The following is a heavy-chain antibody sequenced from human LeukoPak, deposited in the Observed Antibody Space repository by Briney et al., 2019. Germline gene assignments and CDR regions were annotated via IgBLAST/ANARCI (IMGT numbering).Heavy chain of an antibody. Sequence: PSETLSLTCTVSGGSISRGGYYWSWIRQHPGKGLEWIGYIYYSGSTYYNPSLKSRVTISVDTSKNQFSLKLSSVTAADTAVYYCARQLPALDMVRGVTPPFDIWGQGTMVTVSS. V-gene: IGHV4-31*03. CDR1: GGSISRGGYY. D-gene: IGHD3-10*01. J-gene: IGHJ3*02. CDR2: IYYSGST. CDR3: ARQLPALDMVRGVTPPFDI.